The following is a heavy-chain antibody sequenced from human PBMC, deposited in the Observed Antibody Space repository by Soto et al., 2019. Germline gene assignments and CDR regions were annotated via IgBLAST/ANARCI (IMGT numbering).Heavy chain of an antibody. CDR3: AKDMAHGGPLGGGGMDV. Sequence: EVQLVESGGGLVQPGRSLRLSCAASGFTFDDYAMHWVRQAPGKGLEWVSGISWNSGSIGYVDSVKGRFTISRDNAKNSLYLQMNSLRAEDTALYYCAKDMAHGGPLGGGGMDVWGQGTTVTVSS. D-gene: IGHD3-16*01. CDR1: GFTFDDYA. J-gene: IGHJ6*02. CDR2: ISWNSGSI. V-gene: IGHV3-9*01.